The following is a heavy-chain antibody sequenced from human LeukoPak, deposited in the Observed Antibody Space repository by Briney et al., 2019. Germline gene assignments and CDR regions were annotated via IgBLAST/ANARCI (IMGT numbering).Heavy chain of an antibody. CDR1: GFTFSSYA. CDR2: MSYDGSNK. D-gene: IGHD3-10*01. Sequence: GSLRLSCAASGFTFSSYAMHWVRQAPGKGLEWVAVMSYDGSNKYYADSVKGRFTISRDNSKNTLYLQMNSLRAEDTAVYYCARDLGLGDVRGDTFDYWGQGTLVTVSS. V-gene: IGHV3-30*04. J-gene: IGHJ4*02. CDR3: ARDLGLGDVRGDTFDY.